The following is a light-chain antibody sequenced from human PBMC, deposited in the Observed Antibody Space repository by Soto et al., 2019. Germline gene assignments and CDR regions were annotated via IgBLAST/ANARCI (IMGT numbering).Light chain of an antibody. Sequence: EVVLTQSPATLSLSPGERATLSCRASQNVNTYLAWYQQKPGQAPRLLIYDASNRATGIPARFSGSGSGTDFTLTISSLEPEDFAVYYCQQRYNWPPITFGQGTRLEI. CDR1: QNVNTY. CDR2: DAS. J-gene: IGKJ5*01. CDR3: QQRYNWPPIT. V-gene: IGKV3-11*01.